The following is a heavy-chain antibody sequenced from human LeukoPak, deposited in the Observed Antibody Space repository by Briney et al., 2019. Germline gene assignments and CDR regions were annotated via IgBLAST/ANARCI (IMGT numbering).Heavy chain of an antibody. V-gene: IGHV4-59*01. D-gene: IGHD6-13*01. CDR2: IYYSGST. J-gene: IGHJ4*02. Sequence: SETLSLTCTDSGGSIRGYFWTWIRQPPGKGLEWIGYIYYSGSTNYNPSLKSRVTIAVDTSKNQFSLRLSSVTAADTAVYFCAMAYSSSWYYFDYWGQGTLVTVSS. CDR1: GGSIRGYF. CDR3: AMAYSSSWYYFDY.